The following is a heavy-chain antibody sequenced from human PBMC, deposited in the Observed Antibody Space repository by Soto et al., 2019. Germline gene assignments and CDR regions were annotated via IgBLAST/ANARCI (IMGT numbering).Heavy chain of an antibody. V-gene: IGHV4-30-4*01. CDR3: AGGADAHSSGYS. CDR1: GGSISSGDYY. Sequence: QVQLQESGPGLVKPSQTLSLTCTVSGGSISSGDYYWSWIRQPPGKGLEWFGYIYYSGSTYYNPSLKSRVTISVDASKNQFSVKLTGVTAADTAVYFCAGGADAHSSGYSWGQGTLVTVSS. D-gene: IGHD3-22*01. CDR2: IYYSGST. J-gene: IGHJ1*01.